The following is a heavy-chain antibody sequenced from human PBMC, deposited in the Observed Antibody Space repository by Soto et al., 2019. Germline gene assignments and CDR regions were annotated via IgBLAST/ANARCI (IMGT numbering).Heavy chain of an antibody. V-gene: IGHV1-3*01. CDR2: INAGNGNT. J-gene: IGHJ5*02. CDR3: ARVWIGAFVSWFDP. Sequence: ASVKVSCKASGYTFTSYAMHWVRQAPGQRLEWMGWINAGNGNTKYSQKFQGRVTITRDTSASTAYMELSSLRSEDTAVYYCARVWIGAFVSWFDPWGQGTLDTVSS. D-gene: IGHD3-10*01. CDR1: GYTFTSYA.